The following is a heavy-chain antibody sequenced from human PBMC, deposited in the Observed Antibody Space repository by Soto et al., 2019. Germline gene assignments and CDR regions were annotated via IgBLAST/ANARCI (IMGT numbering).Heavy chain of an antibody. CDR2: ISYDGSNK. J-gene: IGHJ6*02. CDR3: ARDVHPPLPELELKPLYYYYYGMDV. Sequence: GGSLRLSCAASGFTFSSYAMHWVRQAPGKGLEWVAVISYDGSNKYYADSVKGRFTISRDNSKNTLYLQMNSLRAEDTAVYYCARDVHPPLPELELKPLYYYYYGMDVWGQGTTVTVSS. CDR1: GFTFSSYA. D-gene: IGHD1-7*01. V-gene: IGHV3-30-3*01.